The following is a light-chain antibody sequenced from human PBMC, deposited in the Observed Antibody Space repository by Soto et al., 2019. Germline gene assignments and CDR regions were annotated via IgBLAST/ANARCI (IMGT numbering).Light chain of an antibody. Sequence: EIVMTQSPATLSVSPGERATLSCRASQSVISNLAWYQHKPGQAPRLLIFGASTRATDIPDRFSGTGSGTEFTLTISSLQPEDFAVYYCHQYHHWPVGTFGQGTRVDMK. CDR3: HQYHHWPVGT. CDR1: QSVISN. J-gene: IGKJ1*01. V-gene: IGKV3-15*01. CDR2: GAS.